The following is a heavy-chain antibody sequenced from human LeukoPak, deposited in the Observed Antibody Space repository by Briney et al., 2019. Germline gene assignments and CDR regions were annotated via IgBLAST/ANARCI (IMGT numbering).Heavy chain of an antibody. D-gene: IGHD2-8*01. J-gene: IGHJ5*02. CDR1: GFTFRNYN. Sequence: GGSLRLSCAASGFTFRNYNMNWVRHAPGKGPERVSSISESRSFIQYADSLKGRFAIPRDNAKNSLYLQMNSLRAEDTAVYYCARQRGYCSSGVCRGWFDPWGQGTLVTVSS. V-gene: IGHV3-21*01. CDR3: ARQRGYCSSGVCRGWFDP. CDR2: ISESRSFI.